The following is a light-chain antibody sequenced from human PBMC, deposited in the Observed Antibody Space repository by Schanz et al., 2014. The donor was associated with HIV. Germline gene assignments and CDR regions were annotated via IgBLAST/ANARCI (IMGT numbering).Light chain of an antibody. V-gene: IGLV2-14*03. CDR1: SGDIGTYAA. CDR2: GVT. CDR3: SSYTSSSTVV. Sequence: QSALTQPASVSGSPGQSITISCTGTSGDIGTYAAVSWYQQHPDKAPRLLIYGVTSRPSGISSRFSGSASGNTASLTISGLQAEDEAYYYCSSYTSSSTVVFGGGTKLTVL. J-gene: IGLJ2*01.